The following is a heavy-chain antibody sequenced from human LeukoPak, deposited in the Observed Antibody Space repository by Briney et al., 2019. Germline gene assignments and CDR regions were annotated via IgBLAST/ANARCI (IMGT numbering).Heavy chain of an antibody. V-gene: IGHV3-30*18. CDR2: ISYDGSNK. D-gene: IGHD3-10*01. J-gene: IGHJ4*02. CDR3: AKDGEVLWFGELLYLDY. Sequence: PGRSLRLSCAASGFTFSSYGMHWVRQAPGKGLEWVAVISYDGSNKYYADSVKGRFTISRDNSKNTLYLQMNSLRAEDTAVYYCAKDGEVLWFGELLYLDYWGQGTLVTVSS. CDR1: GFTFSSYG.